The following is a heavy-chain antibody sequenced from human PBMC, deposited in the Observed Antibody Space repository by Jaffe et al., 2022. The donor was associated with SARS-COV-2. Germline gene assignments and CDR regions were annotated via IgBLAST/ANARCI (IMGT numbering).Heavy chain of an antibody. D-gene: IGHD2-2*01. CDR2: IHASDSET. Sequence: EVQVVQSGIEVKKPGESLKISCKGSGYTFTNYWFGWVRQKPGKGLEWLGVIHASDSETRVSPSFQGQITMSVDKSISTTYLQWSSLKASDTAIYYCARLMSTVYMEVWGPGTTVTVSS. V-gene: IGHV5-51*01. CDR3: ARLMSTVYMEV. CDR1: GYTFTNYW. J-gene: IGHJ6*02.